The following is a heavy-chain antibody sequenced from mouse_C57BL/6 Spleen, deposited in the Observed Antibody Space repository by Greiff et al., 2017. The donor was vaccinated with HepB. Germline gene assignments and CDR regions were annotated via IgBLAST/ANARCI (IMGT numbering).Heavy chain of an antibody. V-gene: IGHV1-15*01. D-gene: IGHD1-1*01. Sequence: QVQLKESGAELVRPGASVTLSCKASGYTFTDYEMHWVKQTPVHGLEWIGAIDPETGGTAYNQKFKGKAILTADKSSSTAYMELRSLTSEDSAVYYCTTYYGSSPYAMDYWGQGTSVTVSS. CDR2: IDPETGGT. CDR1: GYTFTDYE. CDR3: TTYYGSSPYAMDY. J-gene: IGHJ4*01.